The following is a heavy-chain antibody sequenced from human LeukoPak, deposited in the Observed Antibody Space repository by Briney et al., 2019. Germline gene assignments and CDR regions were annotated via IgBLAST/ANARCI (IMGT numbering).Heavy chain of an antibody. V-gene: IGHV1-2*02. CDR2: INPNSGGT. D-gene: IGHD6-19*01. J-gene: IGHJ4*02. CDR1: GYTFTGYY. CDR3: ARDEGNSGWFSG. Sequence: ASVKVSCKASGYTFTGYYMHWVRQAPGQGLEWMGWINPNSGGTNYAQKFQGRVTMTRDTSISTAYMELSRLRSDDTAVYYCARDEGNSGWFSGWGQGTLVTVSS.